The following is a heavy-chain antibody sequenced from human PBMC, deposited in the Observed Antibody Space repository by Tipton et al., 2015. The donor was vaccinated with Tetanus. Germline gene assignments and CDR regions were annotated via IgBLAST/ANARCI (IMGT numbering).Heavy chain of an antibody. Sequence: QSGAEVKKPGESLKISCQGSGYTFSDYWIGRVRQMPGRGLEWMGVIYPDDSDTRYSPSFQGQVTISADKSISTAYLQWSTLQASDTAMYYCARRLGPYTGDQIWHFDLWGRGTLVTVSS. CDR2: IYPDDSDT. CDR1: GYTFSDYW. CDR3: ARRLGPYTGDQIWHFDL. D-gene: IGHD7-27*01. V-gene: IGHV5-51*01. J-gene: IGHJ2*01.